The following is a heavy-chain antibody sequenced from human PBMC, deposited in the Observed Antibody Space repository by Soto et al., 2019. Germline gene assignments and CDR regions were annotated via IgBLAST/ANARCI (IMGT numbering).Heavy chain of an antibody. CDR1: GGTFSSYA. Sequence: SVKVSCKASGGTFSSYAINWVRQAPGQGLEWMGGIIPISATADYAKKFQGRVTITADESTSTAYMELSSLRSEDTAVYYCAQCLLGVNYYYGMDVWGQGTTVTVSS. V-gene: IGHV1-69*13. J-gene: IGHJ6*02. D-gene: IGHD3-16*01. CDR3: AQCLLGVNYYYGMDV. CDR2: IIPISATA.